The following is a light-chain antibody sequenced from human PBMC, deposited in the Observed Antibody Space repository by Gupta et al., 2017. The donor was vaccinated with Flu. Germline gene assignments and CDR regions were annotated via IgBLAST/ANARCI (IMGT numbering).Light chain of an antibody. V-gene: IGKV3-15*01. J-gene: IGKJ2*01. CDR3: QQYNNWPYT. CDR2: GAS. Sequence: EIVMTQSPATLSVSPGERVTLSCRASQSVSSNLAWYQQKPGQAPRLLIYGASTRAPGIPARSSGSGSGTEFTLTISSLQSEDFAVYYCQQYNNWPYTFGQGTKLEIK. CDR1: QSVSSN.